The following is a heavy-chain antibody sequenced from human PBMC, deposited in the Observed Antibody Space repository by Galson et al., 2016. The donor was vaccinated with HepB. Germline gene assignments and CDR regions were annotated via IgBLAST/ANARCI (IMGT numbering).Heavy chain of an antibody. D-gene: IGHD2/OR15-2a*01. Sequence: QSGAEVKKPGESLKISYKGSGYSFTSYWIGWVRQMPGKGLEWMGIIYPGDSDTRYSPSFQGRVTIPADKTISTADLQWSSLKASDTAMYYRARRGLYSTTFDYWGQGTLVTVSS. CDR1: GYSFTSYW. CDR3: ARRGLYSTTFDY. V-gene: IGHV5-51*01. CDR2: IYPGDSDT. J-gene: IGHJ4*02.